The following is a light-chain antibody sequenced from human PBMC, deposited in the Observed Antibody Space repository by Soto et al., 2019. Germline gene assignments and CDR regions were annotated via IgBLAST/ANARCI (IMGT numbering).Light chain of an antibody. CDR2: EVN. CDR3: TSYSSDITLVL. CDR1: SSDIGGYNY. Sequence: QSALTQPASVSGSPGQSITISCTGTSSDIGGYNYVSWYQQHPGKAPKLMIYEVNNRPSGISNRFSGSKSGNTASLTISGLQAEDEANYFCTSYSSDITLVLFGGATQLTVL. J-gene: IGLJ2*01. V-gene: IGLV2-14*01.